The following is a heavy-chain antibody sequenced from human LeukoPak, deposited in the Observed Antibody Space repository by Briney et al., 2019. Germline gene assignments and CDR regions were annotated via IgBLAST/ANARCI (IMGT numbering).Heavy chain of an antibody. J-gene: IGHJ4*02. CDR1: GYTFTSYA. V-gene: IGHV7-4-1*02. D-gene: IGHD3-22*01. CDR3: ARDAHYDSSGYFLDY. CDR2: INTNSGNP. Sequence: ASVKVSCKASGYTFTSYAINWVRQAPGQGLVWMGWINTNSGNPTYAQGFTGRFVFSLESSVNTAYLQISRLKAEDTAVYYCARDAHYDSSGYFLDYWGQGTLVTVSS.